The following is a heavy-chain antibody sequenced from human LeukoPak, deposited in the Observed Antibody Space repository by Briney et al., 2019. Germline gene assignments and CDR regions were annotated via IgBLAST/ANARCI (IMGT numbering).Heavy chain of an antibody. CDR2: MNPNSGNT. J-gene: IGHJ6*02. CDR3: ARGKGATISYYYYGMDV. D-gene: IGHD1-26*01. V-gene: IGHV1-8*01. CDR1: GYTFTRYD. Sequence: ASVKVACKAAGYTFTRYDINWVRQATGQGLEWMGWMNPNSGNTGYAQKLQGRVTMTRNTSISTDYMELSSLRSEDTAVYYCARGKGATISYYYYGMDVWGQGTTVTVSS.